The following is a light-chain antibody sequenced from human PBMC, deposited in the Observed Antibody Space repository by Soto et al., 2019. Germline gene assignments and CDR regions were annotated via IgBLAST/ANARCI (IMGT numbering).Light chain of an antibody. V-gene: IGKV3-15*01. CDR1: QSVSSN. CDR3: QQHNNWPPWT. Sequence: EIVMTQSPATLSVSPGETATLSCRASQSVSSNLAWYQQKPGQAPRLLMYGASTRATGIPDRFSGSGSGTEFTLPISSLQSEDFAVYYCQQHNNWPPWTFGQGTKVEIK. J-gene: IGKJ1*01. CDR2: GAS.